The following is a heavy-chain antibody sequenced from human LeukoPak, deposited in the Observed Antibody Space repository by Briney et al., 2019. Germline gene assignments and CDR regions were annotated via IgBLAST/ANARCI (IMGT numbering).Heavy chain of an antibody. CDR3: AKGRGDGGYGDY. D-gene: IGHD5-12*01. CDR1: GFTFSSYA. CDR2: ISGSGGST. J-gene: IGHJ4*02. V-gene: IGHV3-23*01. Sequence: PGGSLRLSCAASGFTFSSYAMSWVRQAPGKGLEWVTAISGSGGSTYYADSVKGRFTISRDNSKNTLYLQMNSLRAEDTAVYYCAKGRGDGGYGDYWGQGTLVTVSS.